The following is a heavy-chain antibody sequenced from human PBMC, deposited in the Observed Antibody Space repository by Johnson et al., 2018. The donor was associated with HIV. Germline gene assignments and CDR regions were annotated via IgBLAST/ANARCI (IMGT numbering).Heavy chain of an antibody. V-gene: IGHV3-53*01. J-gene: IGHJ3*02. CDR2: IGTAGDT. Sequence: VQLVESGGGLIQPGGSLRLSCAASGLTVSSNYMNWVRQAPGTGLEWVSVIGTAGDTYYPGSVKGRLTISRENAKNTLYLQMNSLRAEDTAVYYCAKDSEWTIFGVVTAQGAFDIWGQGTMVTVSS. D-gene: IGHD3-3*01. CDR3: AKDSEWTIFGVVTAQGAFDI. CDR1: GLTVSSNY.